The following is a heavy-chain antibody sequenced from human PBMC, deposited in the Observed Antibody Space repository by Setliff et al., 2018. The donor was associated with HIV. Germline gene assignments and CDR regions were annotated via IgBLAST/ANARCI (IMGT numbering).Heavy chain of an antibody. Sequence: SETLSLTCAVYGGSFSGYYWSWIRQSPGKGLEWIGEINHSGSTKYNPSLKSRVTISVDTSKNQFSLKLSSVTAADTAVYYCARGGSGNSYNGAADSWGQGILVTVSS. CDR2: INHSGST. V-gene: IGHV4-34*01. CDR1: GGSFSGYY. D-gene: IGHD3-10*01. CDR3: ARGGSGNSYNGAADS. J-gene: IGHJ4*02.